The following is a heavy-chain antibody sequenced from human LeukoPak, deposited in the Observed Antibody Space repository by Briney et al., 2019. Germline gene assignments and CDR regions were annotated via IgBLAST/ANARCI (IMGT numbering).Heavy chain of an antibody. CDR3: ARHKDWTFDY. CDR2: IWYDGSNK. V-gene: IGHV3-33*01. D-gene: IGHD3/OR15-3a*01. J-gene: IGHJ4*02. CDR1: GFTFGSYD. Sequence: GGSLRLSCAASGFTFGSYDMHWVRQAPGKGLEWVAVIWYDGSNKYYADSVRGRFTISRDISKNTLYLQMNSLRAEDTAVYYCARHKDWTFDYWGQGTLVTVSS.